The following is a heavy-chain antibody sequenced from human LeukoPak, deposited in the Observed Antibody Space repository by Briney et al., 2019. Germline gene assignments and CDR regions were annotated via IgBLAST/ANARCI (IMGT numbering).Heavy chain of an antibody. D-gene: IGHD3-22*01. J-gene: IGHJ6*02. CDR3: ARDMYYHDSSGCMDV. CDR2: IIPIFGTA. Sequence: SVKVSCKASGGTFSSYAISWVRQAPGQGLEWMGGIIPIFGTANYAQKFQGRVTITADESTSTAYMELSSLRSEDTAVYYCARDMYYHDSSGCMDVWGQGTTVTVSS. CDR1: GGTFSSYA. V-gene: IGHV1-69*01.